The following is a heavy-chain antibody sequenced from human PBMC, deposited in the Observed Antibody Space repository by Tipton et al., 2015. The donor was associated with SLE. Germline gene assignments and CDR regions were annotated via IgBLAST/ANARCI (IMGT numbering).Heavy chain of an antibody. V-gene: IGHV1-69*01. CDR1: GGIFSSYG. CDR2: IIPIFGTA. CDR3: ARGIDVVPAFKTDDY. J-gene: IGHJ4*02. Sequence: QSGPEVKKPGSSVKVSCKASGGIFSSYGLTWVRQAPGQGLEWMGGIIPIFGTANYAQKFQDRVTITADEPTATAYMALSSLTSEDTAVYYCARGIDVVPAFKTDDYWGQGTLVTVSS. D-gene: IGHD2-2*01.